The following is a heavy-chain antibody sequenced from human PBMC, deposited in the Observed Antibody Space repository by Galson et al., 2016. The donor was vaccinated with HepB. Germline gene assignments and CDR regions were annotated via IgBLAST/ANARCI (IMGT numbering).Heavy chain of an antibody. D-gene: IGHD2-2*01. CDR2: IKNDGSQK. CDR3: ARGACSSSTCYVIWFDP. V-gene: IGHV3-7*01. Sequence: SLRLSCAASGFTFSNYWMSWVRQAPGKGLEWVANIKNDGSQKYYVDSVKGRFTISRDNGKNSLYLQMGSLRAEDTAVYYCARGACSSSTCYVIWFDPWGQGTLVTASS. J-gene: IGHJ5*02. CDR1: GFTFSNYW.